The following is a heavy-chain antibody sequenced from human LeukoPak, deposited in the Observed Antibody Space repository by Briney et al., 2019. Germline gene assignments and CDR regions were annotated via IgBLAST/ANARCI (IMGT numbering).Heavy chain of an antibody. D-gene: IGHD4-23*01. J-gene: IGHJ4*02. Sequence: VASVKVSCKVSGYTLTELSIHWVRQAPGKGLEWMGGFDPGDGETIYAQKFQGRVTMTEDTSTDTAYMQLSSLRSEDTAVYYCATLATVVSNSDYWGQGTLVTVSS. CDR2: FDPGDGET. CDR1: GYTLTELS. CDR3: ATLATVVSNSDY. V-gene: IGHV1-24*01.